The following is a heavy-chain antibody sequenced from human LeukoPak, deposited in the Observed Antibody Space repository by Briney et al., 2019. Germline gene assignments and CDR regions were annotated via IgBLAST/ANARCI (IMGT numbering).Heavy chain of an antibody. CDR1: GYTFTGYF. V-gene: IGHV1-2*02. D-gene: IGHD3-22*01. Sequence: ASVTVSCKASGYTFTGYFMHWVRQAPGQGLEWMGWINPNSGDANYAQKFQGRVTMTRDTSISTAYMELSRLRSDDTAVYYCARDERYDSSGYPFHYWGQGTLVTVSS. CDR3: ARDERYDSSGYPFHY. J-gene: IGHJ4*02. CDR2: INPNSGDA.